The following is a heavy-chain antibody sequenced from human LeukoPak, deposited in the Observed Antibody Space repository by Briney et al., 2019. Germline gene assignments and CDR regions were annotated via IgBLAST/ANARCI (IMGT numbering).Heavy chain of an antibody. CDR3: VRSDGKDAAFDY. D-gene: IGHD6-25*01. Sequence: GGSLRLSCAASGFTFSTYSMNWVRQAPGKGLEWVSSISSRSSHIYYADSVKGRFTISRDNAKNSLYLQMNSLRDEDTAVYYCVRSDGKDAAFDYWGQGTLVTVSS. V-gene: IGHV3-21*01. J-gene: IGHJ4*02. CDR1: GFTFSTYS. CDR2: ISSRSSHI.